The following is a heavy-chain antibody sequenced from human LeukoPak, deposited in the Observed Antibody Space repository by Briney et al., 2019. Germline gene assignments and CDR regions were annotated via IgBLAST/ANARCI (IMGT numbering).Heavy chain of an antibody. CDR2: INPNSGGT. J-gene: IGHJ4*02. CDR1: GYTFTGYY. Sequence: GASVKVSCKASGYTFTGYYMHWVRQAPGQGLEWMGWINPNSGGTNYAQKFQGRVTMTRDTSISTAYMELSRLRSDDTAVYYCARRRGIAARHYYLDYWGQGTLVTVSS. V-gene: IGHV1-2*02. D-gene: IGHD6-6*01. CDR3: ARRRGIAARHYYLDY.